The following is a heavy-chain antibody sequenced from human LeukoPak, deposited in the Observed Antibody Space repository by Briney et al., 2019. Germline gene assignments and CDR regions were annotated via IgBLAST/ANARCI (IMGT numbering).Heavy chain of an antibody. CDR3: AGEIFGSGSYPDF. CDR2: IWHDGSHK. Sequence: PGRSLTLSCAASGFSFNTYAMHWVRQAPGQGLEWVALIWHDGSHKFYSNSVRGQFTISRDNSKNTVYLQMNNLRPEDTAVYYCAGEIFGSGSYPDFWGQGTLVTVSS. CDR1: GFSFNTYA. V-gene: IGHV3-33*01. J-gene: IGHJ4*02. D-gene: IGHD3-10*01.